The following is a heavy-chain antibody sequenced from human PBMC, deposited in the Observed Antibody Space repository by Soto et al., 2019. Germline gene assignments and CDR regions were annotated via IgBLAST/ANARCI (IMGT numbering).Heavy chain of an antibody. CDR1: GFTFSSYS. CDR3: ARELSIAAAGFDY. CDR2: ISSSSSYI. Sequence: ESGGGLVKPGGSLRLSCAASGFTFSSYSMNWVRQAPGKGLEWVSSISSSSSYIYYADSVKGRFTISRDNAKNSLYLQMNSLRAEDTAVYYCARELSIAAAGFDYWGQGTLVTVSS. J-gene: IGHJ4*02. V-gene: IGHV3-21*01. D-gene: IGHD6-13*01.